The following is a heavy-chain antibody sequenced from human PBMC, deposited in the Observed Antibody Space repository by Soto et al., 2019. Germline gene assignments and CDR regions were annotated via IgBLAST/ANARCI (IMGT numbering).Heavy chain of an antibody. D-gene: IGHD2-8*01. V-gene: IGHV3-33*06. CDR1: GFTFSSYG. CDR3: AKNGLDNSPSAIDS. CDR2: IWYDGSNK. J-gene: IGHJ4*02. Sequence: QVQLVESGGGVVQPGRSLRLSCAASGFTFSSYGMHWVRQAPGKGLEWVAVIWYDGSNKYYADSVKGRFTISRDNSKNMVFLQMNSLRAEDTALYYCAKNGLDNSPSAIDSWGPGTLVTVSS.